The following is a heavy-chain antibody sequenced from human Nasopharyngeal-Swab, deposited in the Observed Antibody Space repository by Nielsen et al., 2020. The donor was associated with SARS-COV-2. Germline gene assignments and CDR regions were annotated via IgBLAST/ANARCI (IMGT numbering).Heavy chain of an antibody. J-gene: IGHJ6*02. CDR1: GFTLSSYW. V-gene: IGHV3-74*01. Sequence: GESLKISCAASGFTLSSYWMHWVRQAPGKGPVWVSRISGDGSNTFYADSVKGRFTISRDNAKNTLYLQMNSLRAEDTAIYYCAKDRDSGDDSEEYYHYYGMDVWGQGAPVTVSS. CDR3: AKDRDSGDDSEEYYHYYGMDV. D-gene: IGHD5-12*01. CDR2: ISGDGSNT.